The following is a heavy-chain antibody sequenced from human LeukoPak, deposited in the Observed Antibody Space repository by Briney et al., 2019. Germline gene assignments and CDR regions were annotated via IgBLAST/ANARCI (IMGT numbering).Heavy chain of an antibody. V-gene: IGHV3-23*01. CDR3: AKDLGSGPAVE. J-gene: IGHJ4*02. CDR2: ISGSGGST. CDR1: EFTFSSYA. Sequence: AGGSLRLSCAASEFTFSSYAMSWVRLAPGKGLEWVSAISGSGGSTYYADSVKGRFTISRDNSKNTLYLQMNSLRAEDTAVYYCAKDLGSGPAVEWGQGTLVTVSS. D-gene: IGHD6-19*01.